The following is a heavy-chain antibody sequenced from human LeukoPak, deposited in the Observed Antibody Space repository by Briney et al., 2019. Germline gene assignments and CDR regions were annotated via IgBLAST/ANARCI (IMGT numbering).Heavy chain of an antibody. J-gene: IGHJ6*03. D-gene: IGHD6-6*01. CDR3: AKRDAARAGNGYYYMDV. CDR2: IRYDGSDK. V-gene: IGHV3-30*02. CDR1: GFTFSSYA. Sequence: QTGGSLRLSCAASGFTFSSYAMHWVRQAPGKGLEWVAFIRYDGSDKYYADSVKGRFTISRDNSKNMLNLQMNSLRTEDTAVYYCAKRDAARAGNGYYYMDVWGKGTTVTVSS.